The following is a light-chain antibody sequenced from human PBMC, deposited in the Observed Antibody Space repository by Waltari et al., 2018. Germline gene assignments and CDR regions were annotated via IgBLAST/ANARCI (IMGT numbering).Light chain of an antibody. Sequence: EIAMTQYPATLSVSPGEGATLSCRASQSISSNLAWYQQKPGQAPRLLIYDTSTRATGIPARFSGSGSGTEFTLTISSLQSEDFAVYYCQQYNTWPPWTFGQGTKVDIK. CDR1: QSISSN. J-gene: IGKJ1*01. CDR3: QQYNTWPPWT. CDR2: DTS. V-gene: IGKV3-15*01.